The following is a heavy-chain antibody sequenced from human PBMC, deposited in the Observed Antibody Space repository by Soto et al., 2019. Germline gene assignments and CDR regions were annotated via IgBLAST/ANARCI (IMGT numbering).Heavy chain of an antibody. CDR2: MNPNSVNT. CDR3: ARSAYDFLSGYIADV. V-gene: IGHV1-8*01. J-gene: IGHJ6*04. D-gene: IGHD3-3*01. Sequence: QVQLVQSGAEVKKPGASVKVSCKASGYTFTSYDINWVRQATGQGLEWMGWMNPNSVNTGYAQKFQGRVTMTRNTSISTAYMELSSLRSEDTAVYYGARSAYDFLSGYIADVWGKGTTVTVSS. CDR1: GYTFTSYD.